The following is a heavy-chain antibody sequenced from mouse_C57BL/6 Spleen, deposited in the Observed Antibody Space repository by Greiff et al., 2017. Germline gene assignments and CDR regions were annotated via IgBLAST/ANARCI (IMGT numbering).Heavy chain of an antibody. CDR1: GYTFTDYY. Sequence: EVQLQQSGPELVKPGASVKISCKASGYTFTDYYMNWVKQSHGKSLEWIGDINPNNGGTSYNQKFKGKATLTVDKSSSTAYMELRSLTSEDSAVYYCARHGGNYAMGYWGQGTSVTVSS. CDR2: INPNNGGT. D-gene: IGHD1-1*02. V-gene: IGHV1-26*01. J-gene: IGHJ4*01. CDR3: ARHGGNYAMGY.